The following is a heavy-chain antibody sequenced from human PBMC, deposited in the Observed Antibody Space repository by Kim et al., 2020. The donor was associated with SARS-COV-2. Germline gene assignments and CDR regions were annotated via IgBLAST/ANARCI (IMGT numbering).Heavy chain of an antibody. V-gene: IGHV7-4-1*02. CDR3: ARVGSGQQLVRLDF. Sequence: AQGFTGRFVFSLDTSVSTAYLQISSLKAEDTAVYYCARVGSGQQLVRLDFWGQGTLVTVSS. D-gene: IGHD6-13*01. J-gene: IGHJ4*02.